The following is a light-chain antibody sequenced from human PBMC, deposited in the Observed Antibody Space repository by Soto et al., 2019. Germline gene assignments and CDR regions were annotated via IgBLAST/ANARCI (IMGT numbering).Light chain of an antibody. V-gene: IGLV2-8*01. CDR3: SSYAGDNTYV. J-gene: IGLJ1*01. Sequence: QSVLTQPPSASGSPGESVTISCTGTISDIGRYNYVSWYQQHPSKAPKLIIFEVNKWPSGVPDRFSASKSGNTASLTVSGLQAEDEADYYCSSYAGDNTYVFGTGTK. CDR1: ISDIGRYNY. CDR2: EVN.